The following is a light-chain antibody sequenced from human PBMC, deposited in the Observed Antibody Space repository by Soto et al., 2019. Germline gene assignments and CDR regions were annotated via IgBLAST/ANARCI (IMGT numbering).Light chain of an antibody. J-gene: IGKJ5*01. CDR2: GAS. CDR1: QSVTSY. Sequence: IVLTQSPATLSLSPGERATLSFRASQSVTSYLAWYQQKPGQAPRLLIYGASSRATGIPDRFSGSGSGTDFTLTISRLEPEDFAVYFCQQYAGPPTTFGQGTLLE. CDR3: QQYAGPPTT. V-gene: IGKV3-20*01.